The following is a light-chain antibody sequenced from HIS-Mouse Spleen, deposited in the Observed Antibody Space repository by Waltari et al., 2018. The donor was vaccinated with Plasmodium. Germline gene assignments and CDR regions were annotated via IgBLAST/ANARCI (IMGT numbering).Light chain of an antibody. V-gene: IGLV2-23*01. CDR3: CSYAGSSTLVV. J-gene: IGLJ3*02. Sequence: QSALTQPASVSGSPGQSITISCTGTSSDVGSYNLVSWYQQHPGKAPNLMIYEGSKPPSGVSHRFSGSKSGNTASLTISGVQAEDEADYYCCSYAGSSTLVVFGGGTKLTVL. CDR1: SSDVGSYNL. CDR2: EGS.